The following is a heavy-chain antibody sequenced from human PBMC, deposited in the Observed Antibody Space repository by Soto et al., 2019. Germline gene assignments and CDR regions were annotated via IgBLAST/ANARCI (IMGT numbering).Heavy chain of an antibody. D-gene: IGHD6-13*01. CDR1: GGTFSSYA. CDR3: ASPGVGRSSWYLNFAY. J-gene: IGHJ4*02. V-gene: IGHV1-69*12. Sequence: QVQLVQSGAEVKKPGSSVKVSCKASGGTFSSYAISWVRQAPGQGLEWMGGIIPIFGTANYAQKFQGRVTITVDESTSTAYMELSSLRSEDTAVYYCASPGVGRSSWYLNFAYWGQGTLVTVSS. CDR2: IIPIFGTA.